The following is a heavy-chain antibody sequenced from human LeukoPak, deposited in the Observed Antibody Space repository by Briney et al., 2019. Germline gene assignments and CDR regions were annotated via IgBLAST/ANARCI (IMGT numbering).Heavy chain of an antibody. CDR2: IYYSGST. Sequence: SETLSLTCTVSGGSLSSYYWSWLRQPPGQGLEWIGYIYYSGSTNYNPPLKSRGTISVDTSKNQFSLKLSAVTAADTAVYCCAGHSSSWYNWFDHWGQGTLVTVSS. CDR1: GGSLSSYY. V-gene: IGHV4-59*01. J-gene: IGHJ5*02. D-gene: IGHD6-13*01. CDR3: AGHSSSWYNWFDH.